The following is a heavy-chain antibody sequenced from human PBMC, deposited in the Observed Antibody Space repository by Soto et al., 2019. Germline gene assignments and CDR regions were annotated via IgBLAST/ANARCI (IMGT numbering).Heavy chain of an antibody. CDR2: ISSSSSTI. CDR3: ARDQAHYDSSGYVLGNQPEQ. J-gene: IGHJ4*02. D-gene: IGHD3-22*01. V-gene: IGHV3-48*02. CDR1: VFTLIIYS. Sequence: GWSXRLACSASVFTLIIYSMGWVRHAPGKGRGWVSYISSSSSTIYYADSVKGRFTISRDNAKNSLYLQMNSLREEDTAVYYCARDQAHYDSSGYVLGNQPEQRGPGTPV.